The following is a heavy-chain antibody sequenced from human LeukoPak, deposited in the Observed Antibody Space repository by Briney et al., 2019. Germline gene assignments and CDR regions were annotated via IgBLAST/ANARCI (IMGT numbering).Heavy chain of an antibody. D-gene: IGHD2-2*01. CDR1: GFTFSSYA. V-gene: IGHV3-23*01. CDR2: ISGSGGST. J-gene: IGHJ4*02. Sequence: GGYLRLSCAASGFTFSSYAMSWVRQAPGKGLEWVSAISGSGGSTYYADSVKGRFTISRDNSKNTLYLQMNSLRAEDTAVYYCAKGYCSSTSCYARFDYWGQGTLVTVSS. CDR3: AKGYCSSTSCYARFDY.